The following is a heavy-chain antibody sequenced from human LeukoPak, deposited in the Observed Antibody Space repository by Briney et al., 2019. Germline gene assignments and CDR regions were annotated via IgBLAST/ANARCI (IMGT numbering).Heavy chain of an antibody. J-gene: IGHJ4*02. CDR1: RFTFSTYG. V-gene: IGHV3-23*01. D-gene: IGHD1-26*01. CDR2: VSGSGRNT. Sequence: GGSLRLSCAASRFTFSTYGMSWVRQAPGKGLEWVSSVSGSGRNTFYPDSVEGRFTISRDNSKNTVYLQMNSLRADDTAVYYCVKSRRVGANQRGLFDYWGQGTLVTVSP. CDR3: VKSRRVGANQRGLFDY.